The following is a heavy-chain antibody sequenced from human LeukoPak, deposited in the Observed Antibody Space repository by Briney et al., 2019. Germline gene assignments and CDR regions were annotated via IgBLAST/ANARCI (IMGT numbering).Heavy chain of an antibody. D-gene: IGHD1-26*01. CDR2: IGGTGDST. CDR1: GFSITTYA. CDR3: AKSMYSGNVRRGLLDY. Sequence: GGSLRLSCVVSGFSITTYATGWVRQAPGKGLEWVSTIGGTGDSTYYADSVKGRFSISRDSSRNTLYLQMNSLRAEDTAIYYCAKSMYSGNVRRGLLDYWGQGTLVTVSS. V-gene: IGHV3-23*01. J-gene: IGHJ4*02.